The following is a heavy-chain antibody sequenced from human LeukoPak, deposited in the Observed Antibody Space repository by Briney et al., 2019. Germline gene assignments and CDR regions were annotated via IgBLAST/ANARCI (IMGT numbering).Heavy chain of an antibody. CDR1: GFTFSSYA. D-gene: IGHD6-13*01. CDR3: AKAPSIAAAGTGAFDI. Sequence: PGGSLRLSCAASGFTFSSYAMSWVRQAPGKGLEWVSAISGSGGSTYYADSVKGRFTISRDNSKNTLYLQMNSLRAEDTAVYYCAKAPSIAAAGTGAFDIWGQGTMVTVSS. CDR2: ISGSGGST. J-gene: IGHJ3*02. V-gene: IGHV3-23*01.